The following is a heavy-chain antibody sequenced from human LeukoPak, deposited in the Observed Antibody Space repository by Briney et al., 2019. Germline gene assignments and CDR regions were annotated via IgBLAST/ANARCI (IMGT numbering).Heavy chain of an antibody. CDR1: GYTFTSYY. V-gene: IGHV1-46*01. CDR2: INPSGGST. D-gene: IGHD3-10*01. J-gene: IGHJ3*02. CDR3: ARSDYHNSGSHTVFDAFDI. Sequence: GASVKVSCKASGYTFTSYYMHWVRQAPGQGLEWMGIINPSGGSTSYAQKFQGRVTMTRDTSTSTVYMELSSLRSEDTAVYYCARSDYHNSGSHTVFDAFDIWGQGTRVTVSS.